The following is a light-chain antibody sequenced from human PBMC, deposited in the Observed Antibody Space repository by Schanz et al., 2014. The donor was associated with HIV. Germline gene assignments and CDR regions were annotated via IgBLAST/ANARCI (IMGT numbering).Light chain of an antibody. J-gene: IGLJ2*01. Sequence: QSVLTQPPSASGTPGQRVTISCSGSGSNIGSNYVYWYQQLPGTAPKLLMYRDNQRPSGVPDRFSGSKSDTSASLAISGLRSEDEADYYCAAWDDSLSGPRVVFGGGTKVTVL. CDR1: GSNIGSNY. CDR2: RDN. CDR3: AAWDDSLSGPRVV. V-gene: IGLV1-47*01.